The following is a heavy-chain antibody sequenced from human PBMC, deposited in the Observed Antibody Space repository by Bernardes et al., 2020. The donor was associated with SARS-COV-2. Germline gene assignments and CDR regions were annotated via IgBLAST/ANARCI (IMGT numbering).Heavy chain of an antibody. CDR2: IGTAGDT. CDR1: GFTFSSYN. CDR3: ARAPTTVRKEFDY. Sequence: GGSLRLSCATSGFTFSSYNMHWVRQVTGRGLEWVSGIGTAGDTFYPGSVKDRFTISRENASKSLYLQMNSTGAGETAVYYCARAPTTVRKEFDYRCQRTLVTVSS. J-gene: IGHJ4*02. D-gene: IGHD4-4*01. V-gene: IGHV3-13*04.